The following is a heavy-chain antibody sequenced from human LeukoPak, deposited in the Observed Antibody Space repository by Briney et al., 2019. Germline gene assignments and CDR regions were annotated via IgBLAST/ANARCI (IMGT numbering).Heavy chain of an antibody. Sequence: ASVKVSCKASGYTFTSYGISWVRQAPGQGLEWMGWISDYNGNANYAQKFQGRVTITADESTSTAYMELSSLRSEDTAVYYCARDALRFRSRISKDQRGSSTSTYNWFDPWGQGTLVTVSS. V-gene: IGHV1-18*01. CDR3: ARDALRFRSRISKDQRGSSTSTYNWFDP. J-gene: IGHJ5*02. D-gene: IGHD2-2*01. CDR1: GYTFTSYG. CDR2: ISDYNGNA.